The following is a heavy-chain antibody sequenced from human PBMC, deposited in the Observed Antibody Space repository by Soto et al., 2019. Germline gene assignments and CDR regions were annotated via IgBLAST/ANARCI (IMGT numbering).Heavy chain of an antibody. CDR1: GFTLSNYA. Sequence: QVQPVESGGGVVQPGRSLRLSCTDSGFTLSNYAVHWVRQAPGKGLEWAAVISYDGSQKYYADSVKGRFTISRDNSKNTLYLQMNDLRTEDTAVYYCASDRGAWPEGRFDHWGQGTLVTVSS. D-gene: IGHD4-17*01. CDR2: ISYDGSQK. V-gene: IGHV3-30-3*01. J-gene: IGHJ4*02. CDR3: ASDRGAWPEGRFDH.